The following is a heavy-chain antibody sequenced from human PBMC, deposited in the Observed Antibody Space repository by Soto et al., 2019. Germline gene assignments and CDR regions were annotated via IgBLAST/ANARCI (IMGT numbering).Heavy chain of an antibody. J-gene: IGHJ6*04. Sequence: GASVKVSCKASGYTFTSSDINWVRQATGQGLEWMGWMNPNSGNTGYAQKFQGRVTMTRNTSISTAYMELRSLRSEDKAVYYCERKRHYISTYSSYYYCMDARGKAPTVNVSP. CDR2: MNPNSGNT. CDR1: GYTFTSSD. CDR3: ERKRHYISTYSSYYYCMDA. D-gene: IGHD6-13*01. V-gene: IGHV1-8*01.